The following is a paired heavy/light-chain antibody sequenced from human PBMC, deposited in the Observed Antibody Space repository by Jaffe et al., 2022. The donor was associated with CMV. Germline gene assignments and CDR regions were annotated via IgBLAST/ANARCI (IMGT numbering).Light chain of an antibody. J-gene: IGKJ5*01. Sequence: EIVLTQSPGTLSVSPGERVTLSCRASQSLNSNLAWYQQKPGQAPRLLIFGVSTRATGIPARFSGSGSGTEFTLTIGSLQSEDFAVYYCQQYNDWPLGTFGQGTRLEIK. V-gene: IGKV3-15*01. CDR1: QSLNSN. CDR2: GVS. CDR3: QQYNDWPLGT.
Heavy chain of an antibody. CDR2: IIPILGTI. Sequence: QVQLVQSGAEVKKPGSSVRVSCQASRGTLSSYAISWVRQAPGQGLEWMGRIIPILGTIHYAQKFQGRVTITADKSTGTAYMELSSLTSEDTAVYYCATCILNTSGSPHYYYYHMDVWGRGTTVTVSS. CDR3: ATCILNTSGSPHYYYYHMDV. CDR1: RGTLSSYA. J-gene: IGHJ6*03. V-gene: IGHV1-69*08. D-gene: IGHD3-10*01.